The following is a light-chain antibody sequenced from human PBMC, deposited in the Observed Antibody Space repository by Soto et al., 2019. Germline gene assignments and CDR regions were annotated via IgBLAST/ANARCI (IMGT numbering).Light chain of an antibody. CDR1: SSDVGGYNY. CDR3: CSYTNSNTRQIV. Sequence: QSVLTQPASVSGSPGQSITISCTGTSSDVGGYNYVSWYQQHPGKAPKFMIYDVSNRPSGVSNRFSGSKSGNTASLTISGLQAEDEADYYCCSYTNSNTRQIVFGTGTKVT. V-gene: IGLV2-14*01. CDR2: DVS. J-gene: IGLJ1*01.